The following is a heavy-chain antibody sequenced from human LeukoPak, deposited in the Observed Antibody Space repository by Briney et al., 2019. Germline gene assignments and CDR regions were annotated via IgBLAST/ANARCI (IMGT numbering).Heavy chain of an antibody. D-gene: IGHD6-13*01. J-gene: IGHJ6*03. CDR2: IGTAGDT. CDR1: GFTFSSYD. V-gene: IGHV3-13*01. CDR3: ARDGRHSSSWPKQKYSYYMDV. Sequence: GGSLRLSCAASGFTFSSYDMHWVRQATGKGLEWVSAIGTAGDTYYPGSVKGRFTISRENAKNSLYLQMNSLRAGDTAVYYCARDGRHSSSWPKQKYSYYMDVWGKGTTVTVSS.